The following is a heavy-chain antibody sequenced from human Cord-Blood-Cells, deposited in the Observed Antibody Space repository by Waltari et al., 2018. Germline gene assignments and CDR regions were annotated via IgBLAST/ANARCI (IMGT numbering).Heavy chain of an antibody. CDR1: GGPLSSYY. CDR3: ARVYSNYFDY. J-gene: IGHJ4*02. D-gene: IGHD4-4*01. CDR2: IYYSGST. V-gene: IGHV4-59*01. Sequence: QVQLQESGPGLVKPSETLSLTCTVSGGPLSSYYWSWIRQPPGKGLEWIGYIYYSGSTNYNPSLKSRVTISVDTSKNQFSLKLSSVTAADTAVYYCARVYSNYFDYWGQGTLVTVSS.